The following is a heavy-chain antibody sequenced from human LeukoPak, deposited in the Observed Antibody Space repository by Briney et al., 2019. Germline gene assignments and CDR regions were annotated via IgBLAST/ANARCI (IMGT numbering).Heavy chain of an antibody. V-gene: IGHV4-34*01. D-gene: IGHD6-13*01. CDR3: ARGPRQPVDRWFDP. J-gene: IGHJ5*02. CDR1: GGSFTGYY. CDR2: INHSGST. Sequence: SETLSLTCAVYGGSFTGYYWTWIRQPPGKGLEWIGEINHSGSTNHNPSLKSRVTISVDTSKNQFSLKLRSVTAADTAVYYYARGPRQPVDRWFDPWGQGTLVTVSS.